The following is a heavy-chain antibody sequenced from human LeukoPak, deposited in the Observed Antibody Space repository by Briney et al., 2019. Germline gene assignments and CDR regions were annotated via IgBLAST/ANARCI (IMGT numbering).Heavy chain of an antibody. CDR2: INSDGSST. D-gene: IGHD6-13*01. Sequence: GGSLRLSCAASGFTFSSYWMHWVRQAPGKGLVWVSRINSDGSSTTYADSVKGRFTISRDNAENSLYLQMNSLRAEDTAVFYCARGLRYTTSWYGIFDIWGQGTMVTVSS. V-gene: IGHV3-74*01. CDR3: ARGLRYTTSWYGIFDI. CDR1: GFTFSSYW. J-gene: IGHJ3*02.